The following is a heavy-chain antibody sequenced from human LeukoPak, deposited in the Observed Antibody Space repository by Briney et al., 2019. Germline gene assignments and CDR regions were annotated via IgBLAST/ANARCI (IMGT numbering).Heavy chain of an antibody. CDR2: IYFTGTT. V-gene: IGHV4-61*08. CDR1: GGSISSGGYY. CDR3: ARDQRGDSAYDFDY. J-gene: IGHJ4*02. D-gene: IGHD5-12*01. Sequence: MASQTLSLTCTVSGGSISSGGYYWSWIRQSPGKGLEWIGYIYFTGTTNYNPSLKSRVTISVDTSKKQLSLKLRSVTAADTAVYYCARDQRGDSAYDFDYWGQGILVTVSS.